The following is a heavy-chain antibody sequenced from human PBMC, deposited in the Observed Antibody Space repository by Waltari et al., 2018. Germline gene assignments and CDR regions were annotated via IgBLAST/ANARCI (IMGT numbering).Heavy chain of an antibody. CDR3: AKPFYNWDDPLDS. J-gene: IGHJ4*02. CDR2: ISISDAT. V-gene: IGHV3-23*01. CDR1: GFTFNSYA. D-gene: IGHD1-20*01. Sequence: QLLESGGGLVQPGGSLRLSCGVRGFTFNSYAINWVRRAPGTGLQWVAAISISDATYHADSVKGRFTISRDTSKDTVYLQMNSLRVEDTAVYYCAKPFYNWDDPLDSWGQGTLVTVSS.